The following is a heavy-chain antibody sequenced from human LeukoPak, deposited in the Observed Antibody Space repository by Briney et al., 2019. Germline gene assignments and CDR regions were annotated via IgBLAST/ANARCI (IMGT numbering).Heavy chain of an antibody. Sequence: PSEPLSLPCTVSGGSISSYYWSWIPRPAGKGLEWIGRIYTIGITNYNPSLKSRDTISVDKAKNPFSLTRSSVTAADTAVYYCARAEPYYYDSSGYYTYDFDYWGQGTLVTVSS. D-gene: IGHD3-22*01. CDR3: ARAEPYYYDSSGYYTYDFDY. J-gene: IGHJ4*02. CDR1: GGSISSYY. V-gene: IGHV4-4*07. CDR2: IYTIGIT.